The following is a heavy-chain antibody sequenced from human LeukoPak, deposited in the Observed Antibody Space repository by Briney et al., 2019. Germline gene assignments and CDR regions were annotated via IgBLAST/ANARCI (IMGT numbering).Heavy chain of an antibody. CDR3: ARGRGKVGATKLGYYYYYRDV. J-gene: IGHJ6*03. V-gene: IGHV1-69*05. Sequence: SVKVSCKASGGTFSSYAISWVRQAPGQGLEWMGGIIPIFGTANYAQKFQGRVTITTDESTSTAYMELSSLRSEDTAVYYCARGRGKVGATKLGYYYYYRDVWGKGTTVTVSS. CDR2: IIPIFGTA. D-gene: IGHD1-26*01. CDR1: GGTFSSYA.